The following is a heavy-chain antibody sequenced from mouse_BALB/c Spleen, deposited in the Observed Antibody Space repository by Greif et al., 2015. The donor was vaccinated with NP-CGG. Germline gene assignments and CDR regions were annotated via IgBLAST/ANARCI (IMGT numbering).Heavy chain of an antibody. CDR1: GFSLTSYG. V-gene: IGHV2-2*02. Sequence: VQLQQSGPGLVQPSQSLSITCTVSGFSLTSYGVHWVRQSPGKGLEWLGVIWSGGSPDYNAAFISRLSISKDNSKSXVFFKMNSLQANDTAIYYCASYGNWGQGTTLTVSS. CDR3: ASYGN. CDR2: IWSGGSP. D-gene: IGHD2-1*01. J-gene: IGHJ2*01.